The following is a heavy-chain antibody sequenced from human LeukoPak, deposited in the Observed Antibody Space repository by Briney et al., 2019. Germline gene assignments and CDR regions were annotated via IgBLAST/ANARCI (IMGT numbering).Heavy chain of an antibody. CDR3: ARAGLYYDFWSGYYELNWFDP. Sequence: GASVKVSCKASGYTFTSYGISWVRQAPGQGLEWMGWISAYNGNTNYAQKLQGRVTMTTDTSTSTAYMELRSLRSDDTAVYYCARAGLYYDFWSGYYELNWFDPWGLGTLVTVSS. CDR1: GYTFTSYG. V-gene: IGHV1-18*01. D-gene: IGHD3-3*01. J-gene: IGHJ5*02. CDR2: ISAYNGNT.